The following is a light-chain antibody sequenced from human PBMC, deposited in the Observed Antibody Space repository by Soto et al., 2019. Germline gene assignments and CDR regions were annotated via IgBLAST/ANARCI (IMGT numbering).Light chain of an antibody. Sequence: EIVMTQSPATLSVSPGERATLSCRASQSVSSNLAWYQQRLGQAPRLLIYGASTRATGIPARFSGSGSGTEFTLTISSLQSEDFGVYYCQQRSNWPPITFGQGTRLEIK. J-gene: IGKJ5*01. CDR3: QQRSNWPPIT. CDR1: QSVSSN. V-gene: IGKV3-15*01. CDR2: GAS.